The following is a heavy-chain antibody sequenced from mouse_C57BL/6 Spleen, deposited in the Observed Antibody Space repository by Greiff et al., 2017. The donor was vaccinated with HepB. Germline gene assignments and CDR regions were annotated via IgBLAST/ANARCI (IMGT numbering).Heavy chain of an antibody. CDR3: ARGGDYYGSPYAMDY. V-gene: IGHV1-82*01. J-gene: IGHJ4*01. D-gene: IGHD1-1*01. Sequence: VQLQESGPELVKPGASVKISCKASGYAFSSSWMNWVKQRPGKGLEWIGRIYPGDGDTNYNGKFKGKATLTADKSSSTAYMQLSSLTSEDSAVYFCARGGDYYGSPYAMDYWGQGTSVTVSS. CDR1: GYAFSSSW. CDR2: IYPGDGDT.